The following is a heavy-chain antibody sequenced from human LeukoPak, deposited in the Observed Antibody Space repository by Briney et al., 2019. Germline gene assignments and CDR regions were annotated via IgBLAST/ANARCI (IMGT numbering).Heavy chain of an antibody. V-gene: IGHV3-23*01. J-gene: IGHJ6*02. CDR2: ISGSGGST. CDR1: GFTFSSYA. D-gene: IGHD5-18*01. CDR3: AKGGAARYSYGYPDYYYYGMDV. Sequence: GGSLRLSCAASGFTFSSYAMSWVRQAPGKGLEWVSAISGSGGSTYYADSVKGRFTISRDNSKNTLYPQMNSLRAEDTAVYYCAKGGAARYSYGYPDYYYYGMDVWGQGTTVTVSS.